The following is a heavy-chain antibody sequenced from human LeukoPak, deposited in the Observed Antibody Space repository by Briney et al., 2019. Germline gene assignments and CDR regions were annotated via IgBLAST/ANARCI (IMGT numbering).Heavy chain of an antibody. CDR2: IPYDGSNK. CDR3: ARAEGYGGELDS. CDR1: GFTFSTYA. J-gene: IGHJ4*02. D-gene: IGHD4-23*01. V-gene: IGHV3-30*04. Sequence: GGSLRLSCAASGFTFSTYAMHWVRQAPGKGLEWVAAIPYDGSNKYYADSVKGRFTISRENSKNRLYLQMNSLRAEDTAVYYCARAEGYGGELDSWGQGTLVTVSS.